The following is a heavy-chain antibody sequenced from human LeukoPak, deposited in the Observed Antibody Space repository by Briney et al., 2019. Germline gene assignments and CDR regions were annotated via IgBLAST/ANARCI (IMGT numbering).Heavy chain of an antibody. J-gene: IGHJ5*02. V-gene: IGHV4-34*01. Sequence: PSETLSLTCAVYGGSFSGYYWSWIRQPPGKGLEWIGEINHSGSTNYNPSLKSRVTISVGTSKNQFSLKLSSVTAADTAVYYCARGEAPSNWLDPWGQGTLVTVSS. CDR3: ARGEAPSNWLDP. CDR1: GGSFSGYY. CDR2: INHSGST.